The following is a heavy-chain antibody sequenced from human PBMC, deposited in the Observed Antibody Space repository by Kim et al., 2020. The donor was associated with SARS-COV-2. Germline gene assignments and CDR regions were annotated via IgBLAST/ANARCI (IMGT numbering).Heavy chain of an antibody. CDR1: GGSISSGGYY. D-gene: IGHD1-26*01. CDR2: IYYSGST. V-gene: IGHV4-31*03. Sequence: SETLSLTCTVSGGSISSGGYYWSWIRQHPGKGLEWIGYIYYSGSTYYNPSLKSRVTISVDTSKNQFSLKLSSVTAADTAVYYCARDWDGKNYYGMDVWGQGTTVTVSS. J-gene: IGHJ6*02. CDR3: ARDWDGKNYYGMDV.